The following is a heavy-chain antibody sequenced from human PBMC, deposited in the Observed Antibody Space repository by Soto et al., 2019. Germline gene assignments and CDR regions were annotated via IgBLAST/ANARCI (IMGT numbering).Heavy chain of an antibody. V-gene: IGHV4-31*03. CDR2: IYYSGST. D-gene: IGHD7-27*01. CDR3: ARVGTSYARRGLDV. CDR1: GGAIDSGGYY. Sequence: QAKLQESGPGRVKPSQTLSLTCNVSGGAIDSGGYYWCWIRQHPGKGLEWIGYIYYSGSTYYNPSLKSRVSISIDTSKNQFSLELISVTAADTAVYYCARVGTSYARRGLDVWGQGTTVTVSS. J-gene: IGHJ6*02.